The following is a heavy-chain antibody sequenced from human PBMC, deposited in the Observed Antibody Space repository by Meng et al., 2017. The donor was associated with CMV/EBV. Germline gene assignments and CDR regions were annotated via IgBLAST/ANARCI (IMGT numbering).Heavy chain of an antibody. V-gene: IGHV4-34*01. CDR1: ASCFSGYY. CDR2: NNHRRST. CDR3: ARKRYWLLSPWFDP. J-gene: IGHJ5*02. D-gene: IGHD3-9*01. Sequence: VQVRRWGPRLLSPSTTLSLSGAVYASCFSGYYWSWNRPPSGKGLIWTGDNNHRRSTNYYPYLKIRVSISVAKTKFQFSLKLSSVTAADTDVYYCARKRYWLLSPWFDPWGQGTLVTVSS.